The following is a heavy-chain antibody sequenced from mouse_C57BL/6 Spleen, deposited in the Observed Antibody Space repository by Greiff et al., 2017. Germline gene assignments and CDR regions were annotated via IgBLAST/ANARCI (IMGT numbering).Heavy chain of an antibody. V-gene: IGHV1-72*01. Sequence: QVQLKQPGAELVKPGASVKLSCKASGYTFTSYWMHWVKQRPGRGLEWIGRIHPNSGGTKYNEKFKSKATLTVDKPSSTAYMQLSSLTSEDSAVYYCARSGPRLGFAYWGQGTLVTVSA. D-gene: IGHD2-2*01. J-gene: IGHJ3*01. CDR3: ARSGPRLGFAY. CDR1: GYTFTSYW. CDR2: IHPNSGGT.